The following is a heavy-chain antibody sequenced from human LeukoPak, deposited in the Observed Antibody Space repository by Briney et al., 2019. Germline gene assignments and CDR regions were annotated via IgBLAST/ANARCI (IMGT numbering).Heavy chain of an antibody. D-gene: IGHD3-10*01. CDR1: GFTFNKYA. V-gene: IGHV3-23*01. CDR3: ARVTYGSGTYGAFDY. J-gene: IGHJ4*02. Sequence: GGTLRLSCAASGFTFNKYAMNWVRQPPGKGLEWVSSIAGTGGSTYYADSVKGRFTISRDNSKNTLYLQMNSLRAEDTAVYYCARVTYGSGTYGAFDYWGQGTLVTVSS. CDR2: IAGTGGST.